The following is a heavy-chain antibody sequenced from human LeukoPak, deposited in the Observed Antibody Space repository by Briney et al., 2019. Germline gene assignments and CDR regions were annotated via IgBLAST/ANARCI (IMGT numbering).Heavy chain of an antibody. D-gene: IGHD6-6*01. CDR1: GYTFTSYY. CDR2: IRPIGDST. Sequence: ASVKVSCKASGYTFTSYYMHWVRQAPGLGLEWMGIIRPIGDSTTYAQKFQGRVTMTRDMSTSTVYMELSSLRSEDTAVYYCARGLQQLAPDYWGQGTLVTVSS. V-gene: IGHV1-46*01. J-gene: IGHJ4*02. CDR3: ARGLQQLAPDY.